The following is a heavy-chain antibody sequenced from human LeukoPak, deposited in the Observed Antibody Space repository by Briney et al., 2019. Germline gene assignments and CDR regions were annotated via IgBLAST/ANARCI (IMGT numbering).Heavy chain of an antibody. J-gene: IGHJ6*02. V-gene: IGHV4-31*03. CDR1: GGSISSGGYY. Sequence: SETLSLTCTVSGGSISSGGYYWSWIRQHPGKGLEWIGYIYYSGSTYYKPSLKSRVTISVDTSKNQFSLKLSSVTAADTAVYYCARAQGSGSYSGYYGMDVWGQGTTVTVSS. CDR3: ARAQGSGSYSGYYGMDV. CDR2: IYYSGST. D-gene: IGHD3-10*01.